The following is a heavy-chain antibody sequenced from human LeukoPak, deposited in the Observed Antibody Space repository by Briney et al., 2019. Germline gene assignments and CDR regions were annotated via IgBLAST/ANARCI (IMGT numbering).Heavy chain of an antibody. J-gene: IGHJ3*02. CDR1: GFTFSRHW. D-gene: IGHD6-19*01. CDR2: VKEDGTDK. V-gene: IGHV3-7*02. CDR3: AAESSAWSAFVI. Sequence: GGSLRLSCAASGFTFSRHWMSWVRQAPGKGPEWVARVKEDGTDKCYVDSVKGRFTISRDNAKNSLDLQMNSLRAEDTAVYYCAAESSAWSAFVIWGQGTMVTVSA.